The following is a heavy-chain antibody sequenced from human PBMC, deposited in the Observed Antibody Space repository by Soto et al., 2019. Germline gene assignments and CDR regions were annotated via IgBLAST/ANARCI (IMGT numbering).Heavy chain of an antibody. Sequence: ETLSLTCAVYGGSFSGYYWSWIRQPPGKGLEWIGEINHSGSTNYNPSLKSRVTISVDTSKNQFSLKLSSVTAADTAVYYCARATRYYDFWSGRSSGMDVWGQGTTVTVSS. J-gene: IGHJ6*02. CDR2: INHSGST. CDR1: GGSFSGYY. D-gene: IGHD3-3*01. V-gene: IGHV4-34*01. CDR3: ARATRYYDFWSGRSSGMDV.